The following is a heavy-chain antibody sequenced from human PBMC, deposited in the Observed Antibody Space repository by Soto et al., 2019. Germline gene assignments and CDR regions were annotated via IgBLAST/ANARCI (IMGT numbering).Heavy chain of an antibody. CDR1: GGSIRNNYVY. CDR2: IYYGGST. J-gene: IGHJ5*02. V-gene: IGHV4-39*01. D-gene: IGHD6-19*01. CDR3: ARPQTGHSGGSQLDP. Sequence: SETLSLTCAVSGGSIRNNYVYWGWIRQPPGKGLEWIGSIYYGGSTYYNPSLKSRVTISVDTSKNQFSLKLTSVTAPDTAVYYCARPQTGHSGGSQLDPWGQGSLVTVSS.